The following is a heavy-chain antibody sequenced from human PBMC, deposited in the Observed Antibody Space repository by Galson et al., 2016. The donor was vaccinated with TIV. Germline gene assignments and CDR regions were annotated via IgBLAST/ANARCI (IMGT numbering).Heavy chain of an antibody. D-gene: IGHD2-2*01. CDR3: ATELYCSSISCYYYYGLDV. V-gene: IGHV1-18*04. J-gene: IGHJ6*02. CDR1: GYTFGNYG. Sequence: SVKVSCKASGYTFGNYGISWMRQAPGRGLEWLGWISAYNGDIKSARKFQGRVTMTTDTSTNTAYMELRSLGSDDTAVYYCATELYCSSISCYYYYGLDVWGHGTTVTVSS. CDR2: ISAYNGDI.